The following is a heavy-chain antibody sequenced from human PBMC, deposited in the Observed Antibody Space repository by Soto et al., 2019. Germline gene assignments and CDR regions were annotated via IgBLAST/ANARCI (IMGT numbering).Heavy chain of an antibody. V-gene: IGHV4-34*01. CDR1: GGSFSGYY. J-gene: IGHJ4*02. CDR3: ARGPNYDY. Sequence: QVQLQQWGAGLLKHSETLSLTCAVYGGSFSGYYWSWIRQPPGKGLEWIGEINHSGSTNYNPSLKSRVTISVDTSKNQFSLKLSSVTAADTAVYYCARGPNYDYWGQGTLVTVSS. CDR2: INHSGST.